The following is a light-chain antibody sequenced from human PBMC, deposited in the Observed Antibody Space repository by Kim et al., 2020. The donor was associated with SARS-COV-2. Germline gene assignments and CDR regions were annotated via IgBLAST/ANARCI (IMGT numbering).Light chain of an antibody. CDR2: KDS. Sequence: VSPGQTASITCYGDKLGDKYACWYQQKPGQYPVLVIYKDSKRPQGIPERFSGSNSGNTATLTISGTQAMDEADYYCQAWDSSTENVFGTGTKVTVL. V-gene: IGLV3-1*01. CDR3: QAWDSSTENV. CDR1: KLGDKY. J-gene: IGLJ1*01.